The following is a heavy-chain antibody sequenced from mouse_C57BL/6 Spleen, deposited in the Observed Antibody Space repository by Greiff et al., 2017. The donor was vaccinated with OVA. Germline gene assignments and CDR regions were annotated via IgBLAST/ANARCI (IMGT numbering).Heavy chain of an antibody. V-gene: IGHV1-82*01. J-gene: IGHJ3*01. CDR3: ARDGNYRFAY. D-gene: IGHD2-1*01. Sequence: VQVVESGPELVKPGASVKISCKASGYAFSSSWMNWVKQRPGKGLEWIGRIYPGDGDTNYNGKFKGKATLTADKSSSTAYMQLSSLTSEDSAVYFCARDGNYRFAYWGQGTLVTVSA. CDR2: IYPGDGDT. CDR1: GYAFSSSW.